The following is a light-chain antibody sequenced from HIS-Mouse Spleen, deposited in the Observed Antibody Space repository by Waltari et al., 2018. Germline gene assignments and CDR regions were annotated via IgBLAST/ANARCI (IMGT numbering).Light chain of an antibody. V-gene: IGLV2-18*02. CDR2: HVS. CDR3: SSYTSSSTV. Sequence: QSALTQPPSVSGSPGQSVTIPCTGTSSEVGSYNRVSWYQQPPGTAPKLMIYHVSNRPSGVPDRFSGSKSGNTASLTISGLQAEDEADYYCSSYTSSSTVFGTGTKVTVL. CDR1: SSEVGSYNR. J-gene: IGLJ1*01.